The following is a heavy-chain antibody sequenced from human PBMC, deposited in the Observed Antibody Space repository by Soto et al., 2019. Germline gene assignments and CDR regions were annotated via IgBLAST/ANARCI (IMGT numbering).Heavy chain of an antibody. CDR3: AHRPSPFSPNGFDF. Sequence: QITLKESGPTLVKPTQTLTLTCTFSGFSLNTHGVGVGWIRQPPGKALEWLALIFWDDEKRYSPFLRTRGTITKDTSKNQVVLTMTNMDPVDTATYYCAHRPSPFSPNGFDFWGQGTMVSVSS. CDR1: GFSLNTHGVG. J-gene: IGHJ3*01. V-gene: IGHV2-5*02. CDR2: IFWDDEK.